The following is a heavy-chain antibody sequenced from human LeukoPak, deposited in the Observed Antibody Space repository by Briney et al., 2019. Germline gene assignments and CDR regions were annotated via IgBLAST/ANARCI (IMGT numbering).Heavy chain of an antibody. CDR2: ISGSGGST. J-gene: IGHJ4*02. Sequence: GGSLRLSCAASGFTFSSYAMSWVRQAPGKGLEWVSAISGSGGSTYYADSVKGRFTISRDNSKNMLYLQMNSLRAEDTAVYYCAKRGQNDYVWGSYPYYWGQGTLVTVSS. CDR1: GFTFSSYA. V-gene: IGHV3-23*01. CDR3: AKRGQNDYVWGSYPYY. D-gene: IGHD3-16*01.